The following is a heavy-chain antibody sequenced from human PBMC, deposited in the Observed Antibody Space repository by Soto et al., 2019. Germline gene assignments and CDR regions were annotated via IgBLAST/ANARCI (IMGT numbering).Heavy chain of an antibody. CDR2: IYYSGST. D-gene: IGHD3-10*01. CDR3: ARTFLWFGELAFWFDP. J-gene: IGHJ5*02. CDR1: GGSISSSSYY. Sequence: QLQLQESGPGLVKPSETLSLTCTVSGGSISSSSYYWGWIRQPPGKGLEWIGSIYYSGSTYYNPSLNSRVTISVDTSKNQFSLKRSSVAAADTALYYCARTFLWFGELAFWFDPWGQGTMVTVSS. V-gene: IGHV4-39*01.